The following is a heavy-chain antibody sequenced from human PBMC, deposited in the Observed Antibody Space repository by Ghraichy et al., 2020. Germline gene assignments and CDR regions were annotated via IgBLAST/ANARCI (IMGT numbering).Heavy chain of an antibody. V-gene: IGHV3-23*01. CDR1: GFTFSSYA. CDR2: ISGSGGST. J-gene: IGHJ4*02. D-gene: IGHD6-13*01. CDR3: AKGYGSSWYTIDY. Sequence: GESLNISCAASGFTFSSYAMSWVRQAPGKGLEWVSAISGSGGSTYYADSVKGRFTISRDNSKNTLYLQMNSLRAEDTAVYYCAKGYGSSWYTIDYWGQGTLVTVSS.